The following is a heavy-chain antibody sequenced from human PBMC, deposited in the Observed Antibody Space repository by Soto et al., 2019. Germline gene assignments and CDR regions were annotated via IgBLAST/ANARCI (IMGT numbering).Heavy chain of an antibody. Sequence: PSETLSLTCTVSGGSISSYYWSWIRQPPGKGLEWIGYIYYSGSTNYNPSLKSRVTISVDTSKNQFSLKLSSVTAADTAVYYCARAHYCGGDCYESPMFDYWGQGTLVTVSS. J-gene: IGHJ4*02. V-gene: IGHV4-59*08. D-gene: IGHD2-21*02. CDR2: IYYSGST. CDR1: GGSISSYY. CDR3: ARAHYCGGDCYESPMFDY.